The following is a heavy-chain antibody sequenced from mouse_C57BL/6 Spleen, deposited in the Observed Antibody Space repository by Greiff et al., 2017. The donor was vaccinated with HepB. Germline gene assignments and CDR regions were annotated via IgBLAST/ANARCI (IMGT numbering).Heavy chain of an antibody. Sequence: VQLQESGAELVRPGASVTLSCKASGYTFTDYEMHWVKQTPVHGLEWIGAIDPETGGTAYNQKFKGKAILTADKSSSTAYMELRSLTSEDSAVYYCTRYGNYGAMDYWGQGTSVTVSS. D-gene: IGHD2-1*01. V-gene: IGHV1-15*01. CDR3: TRYGNYGAMDY. CDR1: GYTFTDYE. CDR2: IDPETGGT. J-gene: IGHJ4*01.